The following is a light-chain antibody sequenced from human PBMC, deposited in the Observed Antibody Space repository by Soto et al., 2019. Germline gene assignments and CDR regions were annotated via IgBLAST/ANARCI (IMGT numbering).Light chain of an antibody. Sequence: QSVLTQPASVSGTPGQSITISCTGSNSDVGIYDFVSWYQHHPGRAPKLIVSEVSHRPSGVSNRFSGSKSGNTASLTISGLQSEDEADYYCISYAGSNAYVFGTGTKVTVL. CDR2: EVS. J-gene: IGLJ1*01. CDR3: ISYAGSNAYV. V-gene: IGLV2-14*01. CDR1: NSDVGIYDF.